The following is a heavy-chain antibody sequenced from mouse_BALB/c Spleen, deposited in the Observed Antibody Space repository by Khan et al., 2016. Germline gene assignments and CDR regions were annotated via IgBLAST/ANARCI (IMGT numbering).Heavy chain of an antibody. D-gene: IGHD4-1*01. CDR1: GFNFRDTY. Sequence: EVQLEESGAELVKPGDSVKLSCTASGFNFRDTYMHWVKQRPEQGLEWIGRIDPANGNTKYDTKFKGQVTITADTSSTTAYLQLSSLTYEDTAGYYSEVNCVVYYVIDYWRQAISVTVSS. J-gene: IGHJ4*01. CDR3: EVNCVVYYVIDY. CDR2: IDPANGNT. V-gene: IGHV14-3*02.